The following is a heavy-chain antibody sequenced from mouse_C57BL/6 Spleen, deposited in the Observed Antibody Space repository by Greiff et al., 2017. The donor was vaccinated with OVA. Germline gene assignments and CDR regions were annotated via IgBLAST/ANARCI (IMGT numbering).Heavy chain of an antibody. V-gene: IGHV1-18*01. CDR2: INPNNGGT. CDR1: GYTFTDYN. D-gene: IGHD1-1*01. J-gene: IGHJ4*01. Sequence: LVEPGASVKIPCKASGYTFTDYNMDWVKQSHGKSLEWIGDINPNNGGTIYNQKFKGKATLTVDKSSSTAYMELRSLTSEDTAVYYCARRVGSSYYAMDYWGQGTSVTVSS. CDR3: ARRVGSSYYAMDY.